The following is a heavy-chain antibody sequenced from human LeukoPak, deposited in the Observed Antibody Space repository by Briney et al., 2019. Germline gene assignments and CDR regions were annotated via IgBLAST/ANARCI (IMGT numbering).Heavy chain of an antibody. CDR2: ISSRSSTI. Sequence: PGGSLRLSCAASGFTFSNFGVNWVRQAPGKGLEGVSYISSRSSTIYYADSVKGRCTISRDNAKNSLYLQMNSLRAEDTAVCYCARDEGNTGYYYWGQGTLVTVSS. CDR3: ARDEGNTGYYY. CDR1: GFTFSNFG. J-gene: IGHJ4*02. D-gene: IGHD3-9*01. V-gene: IGHV3-48*04.